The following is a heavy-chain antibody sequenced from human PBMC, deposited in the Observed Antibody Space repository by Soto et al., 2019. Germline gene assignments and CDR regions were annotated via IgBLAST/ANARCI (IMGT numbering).Heavy chain of an antibody. Sequence: GGSLRLSCAASGFTFSSYWMHWVRQAPGKGLVWVSRINSDGSSTSYADSVKGRFTISRDNAKNTLYLQMNSLRAEDTAVYYCARGPLLYSSSWYHRAFDIWGQGTMVTVSS. CDR3: ARGPLLYSSSWYHRAFDI. CDR1: GFTFSSYW. D-gene: IGHD6-13*01. CDR2: INSDGSST. J-gene: IGHJ3*02. V-gene: IGHV3-74*01.